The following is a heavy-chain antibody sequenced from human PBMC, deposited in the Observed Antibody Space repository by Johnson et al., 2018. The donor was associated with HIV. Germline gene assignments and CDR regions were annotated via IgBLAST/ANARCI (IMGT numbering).Heavy chain of an antibody. Sequence: VQLVESGGGLVQPGGSLRLSCAASGFTFSSYWMSWVRQAPGKGLAWVSRIDSVGRGTSYADSVKGRFTISRDNAKTTLYLQMNSLRAEDTAVYYCAREVNAFDIWGQGTVVTVSS. V-gene: IGHV3-74*01. CDR3: AREVNAFDI. CDR2: IDSVGRGT. D-gene: IGHD3-22*01. J-gene: IGHJ3*02. CDR1: GFTFSSYW.